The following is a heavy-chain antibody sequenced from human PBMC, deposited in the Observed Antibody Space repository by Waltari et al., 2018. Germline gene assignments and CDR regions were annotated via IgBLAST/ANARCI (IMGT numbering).Heavy chain of an antibody. CDR2: IIPIFGTA. Sequence: QVQLVQSGAEVKKPGSSVKVSCTASGGTFSSYAISLVRQAPGQGLEWMGGIIPIFGTANYAQKFQGRVTITADESTSTAYMELSSLRSEDTAVYYCARGNIVATTVDYYGMDVWGQGTTVTVSS. D-gene: IGHD5-12*01. J-gene: IGHJ6*02. CDR1: GGTFSSYA. CDR3: ARGNIVATTVDYYGMDV. V-gene: IGHV1-69*01.